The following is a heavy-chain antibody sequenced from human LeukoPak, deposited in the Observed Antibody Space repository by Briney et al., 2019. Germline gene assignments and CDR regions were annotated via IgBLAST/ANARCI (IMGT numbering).Heavy chain of an antibody. CDR2: ISSSSSYI. J-gene: IGHJ4*02. V-gene: IGHV3-21*01. D-gene: IGHD2-2*01. CDR3: ARGYCSSTSCYPYYFDY. CDR1: GFTFSSYS. Sequence: PGGSLRLSCAASGFTFSSYSMNWVRQAPGKGLEWVSSISSSSSYIYYADSVKGRFTISRDNAKNSLYLQMNSLRAEDMAVYYCARGYCSSTSCYPYYFDYWGQGNLVPVSS.